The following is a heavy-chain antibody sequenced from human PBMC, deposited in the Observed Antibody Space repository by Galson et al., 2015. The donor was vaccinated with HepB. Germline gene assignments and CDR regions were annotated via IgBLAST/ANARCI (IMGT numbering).Heavy chain of an antibody. D-gene: IGHD3-10*01. Sequence: SLRLSCAASGFTFSDYHMSWIRQAPGKGLEWVSYISSSSSYTNYADSVKGRFTISRDNAKNSLYLQMNSLRAEDTAVYYCARDLRFGEYWGFDYWGQGTLVTVSS. CDR2: ISSSSSYT. CDR3: ARDLRFGEYWGFDY. V-gene: IGHV3-11*06. J-gene: IGHJ4*02. CDR1: GFTFSDYH.